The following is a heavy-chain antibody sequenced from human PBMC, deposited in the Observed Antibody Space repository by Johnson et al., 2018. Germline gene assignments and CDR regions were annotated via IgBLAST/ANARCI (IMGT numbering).Heavy chain of an antibody. J-gene: IGHJ1*01. CDR2: ISYAGSNK. V-gene: IGHV3-30*18. CDR1: GFTFSNYG. CDR3: AKDNGPTMIRCFQH. D-gene: IGHD3-22*01. Sequence: QVQLVESGGGVVQPGRSRRLSCAASGFTFSNYGMHWVHQAPGKGLEWVTVISYAGSNKQYADSVKGRFTISRDNSKNTLYLQMNSLRVEDTAGYYCAKDNGPTMIRCFQHWGQGTLVTVSS.